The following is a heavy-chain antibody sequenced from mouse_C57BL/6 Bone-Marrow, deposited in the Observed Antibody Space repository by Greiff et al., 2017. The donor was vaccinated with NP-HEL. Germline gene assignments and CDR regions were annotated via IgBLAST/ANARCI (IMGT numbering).Heavy chain of an antibody. V-gene: IGHV5-16*01. Sequence: EVMLVESEGGLVQPGSSMKLSCTASGFTFSDYYMAWVRQVPEKGLEWVANINYDGSSTYYLASLKSRFIISRDNAKNILYLQMSSLKSEDTATYYCAREGGLRRRTYARDYWGQGTSVTVTS. D-gene: IGHD2-4*01. CDR1: GFTFSDYY. J-gene: IGHJ4*01. CDR2: INYDGSST. CDR3: AREGGLRRRTYARDY.